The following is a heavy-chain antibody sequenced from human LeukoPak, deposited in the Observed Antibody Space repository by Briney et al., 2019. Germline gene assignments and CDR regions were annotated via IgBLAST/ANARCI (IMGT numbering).Heavy chain of an antibody. J-gene: IGHJ5*02. V-gene: IGHV1-46*01. D-gene: IGHD3-3*01. CDR3: ARDDDFWSGYFRVLDP. Sequence: GASVKVSCKASGYTFTSYDINWVRQATGQGLEWMGIINPSGGSTSYAQKFQGRVTMTRDTSTSTVYMELSSLRSEDTAVYYCARDDDFWSGYFRVLDPWGQGTLVTVSS. CDR1: GYTFTSYD. CDR2: INPSGGST.